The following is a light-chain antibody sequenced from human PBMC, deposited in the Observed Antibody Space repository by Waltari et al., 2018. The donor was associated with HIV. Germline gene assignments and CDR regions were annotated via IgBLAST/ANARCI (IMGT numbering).Light chain of an antibody. CDR1: SSDVGSYNF. CDR3: FSYAGSSTYVV. Sequence: QSALTQPASVSGSPGQSITISCTGTSSDVGSYNFVSWYQQHPGNAPKLIIYEGDKRPSGVSYRFSGSKSGSTASLTISGLQAEDEADYYCFSYAGSSTYVVFGGGTQLTVL. J-gene: IGLJ2*01. V-gene: IGLV2-23*01. CDR2: EGD.